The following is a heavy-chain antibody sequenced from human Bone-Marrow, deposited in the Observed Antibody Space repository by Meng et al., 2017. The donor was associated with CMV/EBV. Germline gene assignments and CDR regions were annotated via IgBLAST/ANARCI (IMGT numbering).Heavy chain of an antibody. Sequence: GESLKISCVASGFTLSNRAMSWVRQAPGKGLEWVSVISGGGGRTDYADTVKGRFTISRDNARKSLFLEMDSLRAGDTAVYYCASTWNVNVVGAHWGKGTPVTVSS. V-gene: IGHV3-23*01. D-gene: IGHD1-1*01. J-gene: IGHJ4*02. CDR1: GFTLSNRA. CDR3: ASTWNVNVVGAH. CDR2: ISGGGGRT.